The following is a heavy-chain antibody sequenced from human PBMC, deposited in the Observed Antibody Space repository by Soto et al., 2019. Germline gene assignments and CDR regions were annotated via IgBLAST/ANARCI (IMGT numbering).Heavy chain of an antibody. CDR2: IWYDGSNK. V-gene: IGHV3-33*01. J-gene: IGHJ6*02. CDR3: ARSIAAAGTPDYYYGMDV. D-gene: IGHD6-13*01. CDR1: GFTFSSYG. Sequence: QVQLVESGGGVVQPGRSLRLSCAASGFTFSSYGMHWVRQAPGKGLEWVAVIWYDGSNKYYADSVKGRFTISRDNFKNTLYQQMNSLRAEDTAVYYCARSIAAAGTPDYYYGMDVWGQGTTVTVSS.